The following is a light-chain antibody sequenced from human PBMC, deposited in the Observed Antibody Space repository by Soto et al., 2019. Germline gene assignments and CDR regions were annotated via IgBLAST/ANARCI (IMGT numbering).Light chain of an antibody. J-gene: IGKJ1*01. Sequence: ELVITQSPSTLSVSPGERATLSCRASQSVSRRLAWYQQIPGQAPRLLIYGASTRATDIPARFSGSGSGTEFTLTISSLQSEGFAVYYCQQRSNWPWTFGQGTKVDIK. CDR2: GAS. CDR1: QSVSRR. CDR3: QQRSNWPWT. V-gene: IGKV3-15*01.